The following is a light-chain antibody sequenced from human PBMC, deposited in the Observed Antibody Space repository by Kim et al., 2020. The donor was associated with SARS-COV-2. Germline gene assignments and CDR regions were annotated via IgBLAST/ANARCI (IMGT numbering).Light chain of an antibody. Sequence: SASIGDRVTITCQASQDISNYLNWYQQKPGKAPKLLIYDASNLKTGVPSRFSGSGSGTDFTFTISSLQPEDIATYSCQHYVSLPLTFGGGTKLEI. CDR1: QDISNY. J-gene: IGKJ4*01. V-gene: IGKV1-33*01. CDR3: QHYVSLPLT. CDR2: DAS.